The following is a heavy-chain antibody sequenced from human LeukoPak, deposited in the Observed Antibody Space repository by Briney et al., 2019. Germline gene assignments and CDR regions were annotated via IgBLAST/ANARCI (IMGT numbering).Heavy chain of an antibody. CDR3: ARVRAAGPYGMDV. CDR2: IIPIFGTA. Sequence: ASVKVSCKASGDTFSRYAISWVRQAPGQGLKWMRGIIPIFGTADYAQKFQGRVTITADESTSTAYMELSSLRSEDTAVYYCARVRAAGPYGMDVWGQGTTVAVSS. D-gene: IGHD6-13*01. V-gene: IGHV1-69*13. CDR1: GDTFSRYA. J-gene: IGHJ6*02.